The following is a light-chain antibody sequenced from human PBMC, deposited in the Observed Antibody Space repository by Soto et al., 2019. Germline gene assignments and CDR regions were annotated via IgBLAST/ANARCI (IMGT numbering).Light chain of an antibody. CDR2: DAS. V-gene: IGKV3-15*01. CDR1: QSVSSD. J-gene: IGKJ4*01. Sequence: EIVMTQSPATLSVSPGERATLSCRASQSVSSDLAWYQQKPGQAPRLLIYDASTRATGIPVRFSGSGSGTEFTLTISSLQSEDFAVYYCQQRFSWPLSFGGGTKVEI. CDR3: QQRFSWPLS.